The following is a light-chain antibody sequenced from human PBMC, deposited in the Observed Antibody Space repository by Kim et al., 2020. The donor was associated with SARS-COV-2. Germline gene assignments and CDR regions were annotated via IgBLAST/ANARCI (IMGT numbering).Light chain of an antibody. V-gene: IGKV1-39*01. Sequence: DIQMTQSPSSLSASIGDRVTISCRASETITNFLNWYQQKPGKAPKLLIYAASSLHSGVPSRFSGRGSGTEFTLTISSLQPEDSAAYYGQQSYTTPYTFGQGTKLEI. CDR2: AAS. CDR1: ETITNF. J-gene: IGKJ2*01. CDR3: QQSYTTPYT.